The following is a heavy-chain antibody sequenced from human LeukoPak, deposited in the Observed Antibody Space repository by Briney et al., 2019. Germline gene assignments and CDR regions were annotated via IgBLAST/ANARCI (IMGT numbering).Heavy chain of an antibody. CDR1: GGSISRSNW. D-gene: IGHD4-17*01. V-gene: IGHV4-4*02. CDR2: IYHSGST. CDR3: SRALTTVTQYYFDY. J-gene: IGHJ4*02. Sequence: SETLSLTCAVSGGSISRSNWWSWVRPPPGKGLEWIGEIYHSGSTNYNPSLKRRVNISGEKTKNQFSLKGSSVSAGDTGVYNCSRALTTVTQYYFDYWGQGTLVTVSS.